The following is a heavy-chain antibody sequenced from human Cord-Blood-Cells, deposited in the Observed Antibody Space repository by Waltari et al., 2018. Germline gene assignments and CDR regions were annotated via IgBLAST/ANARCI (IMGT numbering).Heavy chain of an antibody. Sequence: QLQLQESGPGLVKPSETLSLTCTVSGGSISSSSYYWGWIRQPPGKGLEWIGSIYYSVITHYNPALKSRVTISGDTAKNQFSLKLSSVTAADTAVYYCARPFEYSSSSGAFDIWGQGTMVTVSS. CDR3: ARPFEYSSSSGAFDI. V-gene: IGHV4-39*01. D-gene: IGHD6-6*01. CDR2: IYYSVIT. J-gene: IGHJ3*02. CDR1: GGSISSSSYY.